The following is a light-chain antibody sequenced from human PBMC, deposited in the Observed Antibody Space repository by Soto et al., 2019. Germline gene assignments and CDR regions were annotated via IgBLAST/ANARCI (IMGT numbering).Light chain of an antibody. CDR1: QSVSSK. CDR3: QEYIQWPPGM. Sequence: EIVMTQSPATLSVSPGERATLSCRASQSVSSKLAWFQQKPGQAPRLLIYFASTRATDIPARFSGSGSGTEFTLIISSLQSEDVAVYYCQEYIQWPPGMFGPGTTVDIK. J-gene: IGKJ1*01. V-gene: IGKV3-15*01. CDR2: FAS.